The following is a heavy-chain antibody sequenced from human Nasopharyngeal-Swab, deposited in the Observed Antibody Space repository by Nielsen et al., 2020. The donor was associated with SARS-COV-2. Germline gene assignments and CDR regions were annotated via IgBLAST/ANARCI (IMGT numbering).Heavy chain of an antibody. V-gene: IGHV4-34*01. CDR1: GGSFSSYS. D-gene: IGHD2-15*01. CDR2: VNHSGNT. CDR3: ARGPNCSGGSCYQFLAYYYYHGVDV. Sequence: SETLSLTCAVYGGSFSSYSWSWIRQTPGKGLEWIGEVNHSGNTNYNPSLKSRVTVSVDTSKNQFSLKLNSVTAADTAVYYCARGPNCSGGSCYQFLAYYYYHGVDVWGQGTTVTVSS. J-gene: IGHJ6*02.